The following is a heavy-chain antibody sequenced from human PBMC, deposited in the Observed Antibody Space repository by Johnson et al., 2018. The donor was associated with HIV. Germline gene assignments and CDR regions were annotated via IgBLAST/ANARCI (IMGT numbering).Heavy chain of an antibody. CDR3: ARDHSGYDSVTAAFDI. J-gene: IGHJ3*02. D-gene: IGHD5-12*01. CDR1: GFTFSSYD. CDR2: ITWNSGEI. V-gene: IGHV3-NL1*01. Sequence: QVQLVESGGGLVQPGGSLRLSCAASGFTFSSYDMHWVRQAPGRGLEWVSGITWNSGEIDYADSVEGRFTISRDNSKNTLYLEMNSLRAEDTAVYYCARDHSGYDSVTAAFDIWGQGTMVTVSS.